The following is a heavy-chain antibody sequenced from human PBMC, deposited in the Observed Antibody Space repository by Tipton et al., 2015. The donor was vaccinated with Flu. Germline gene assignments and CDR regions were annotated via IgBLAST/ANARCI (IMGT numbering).Heavy chain of an antibody. Sequence: LRLSCTVTGDSISSYFWTWIRQPAGKRLEWIGRFHTSENSNYNPSLKSRVIISVDASRNQFSLRLSSVTAADTAVYFCAREVRRDGYNYCDYWGQGTLVTVSS. J-gene: IGHJ4*02. D-gene: IGHD5-24*01. V-gene: IGHV4-4*07. CDR1: GDSISSYF. CDR3: AREVRRDGYNYCDY. CDR2: FHTSENS.